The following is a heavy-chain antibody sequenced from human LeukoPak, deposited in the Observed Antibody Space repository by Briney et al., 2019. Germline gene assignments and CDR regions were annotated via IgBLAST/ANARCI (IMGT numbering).Heavy chain of an antibody. V-gene: IGHV1-69*04. J-gene: IGHJ3*02. Sequence: AVKVSCKASGGTFNNYAINGVRQAPGQGLEWMGRIIPMLGITNYAQKFQGRVTITADKSTSTAYMDMSSPRSEDTAVYSCASFYYDSSGYDAFDIWGQGTMVTVSS. CDR1: GGTFNNYA. CDR2: IIPMLGIT. CDR3: ASFYYDSSGYDAFDI. D-gene: IGHD3-22*01.